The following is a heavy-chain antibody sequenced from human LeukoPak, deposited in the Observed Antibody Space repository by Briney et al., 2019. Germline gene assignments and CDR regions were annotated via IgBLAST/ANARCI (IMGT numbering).Heavy chain of an antibody. D-gene: IGHD6-6*01. Sequence: PGGSLRLSCAASGFTFSSYAMSWVRQAPGKGLEWVSAISGSGGSTYYADSVKGRFTISRDNSKNTLYLQMNSLRAEDTAVYYCAKLSTIYHDGGPWQLAPLGDVWGKGTTVTVSS. CDR3: AKLSTIYHDGGPWQLAPLGDV. J-gene: IGHJ6*04. CDR1: GFTFSSYA. V-gene: IGHV3-23*01. CDR2: ISGSGGST.